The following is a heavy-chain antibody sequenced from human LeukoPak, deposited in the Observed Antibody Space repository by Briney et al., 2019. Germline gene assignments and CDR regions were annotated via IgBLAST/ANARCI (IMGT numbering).Heavy chain of an antibody. Sequence: ASVKVSCKASGYTFPSYFMHWVRQAPGQGPEWMGIINPSGGSTSYAQKFQGRVTMTRDTSTSTVYMELSSLRSEDTAVYYCARFPRIGVAHPGTVHGMDVWGQGTTVTVSS. J-gene: IGHJ6*02. CDR1: GYTFPSYF. CDR3: ARFPRIGVAHPGTVHGMDV. V-gene: IGHV1-46*01. CDR2: INPSGGST. D-gene: IGHD3-3*01.